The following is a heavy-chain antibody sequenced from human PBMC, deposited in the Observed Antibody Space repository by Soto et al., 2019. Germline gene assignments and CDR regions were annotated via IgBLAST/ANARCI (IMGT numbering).Heavy chain of an antibody. CDR2: IIPILGIA. D-gene: IGHD6-13*01. CDR3: ARAVDSSSWGWFDP. J-gene: IGHJ5*02. CDR1: GGTFSSYT. Sequence: QVQLVQSGAEVKKPGSSVKVSCKASGGTFSSYTISWVRQAPGQGLEWMGRIIPILGIANYAQKFQGRVTITADKSTSTAYMEVSSLRSEDTAVYYCARAVDSSSWGWFDPWGQGTLVTVSS. V-gene: IGHV1-69*02.